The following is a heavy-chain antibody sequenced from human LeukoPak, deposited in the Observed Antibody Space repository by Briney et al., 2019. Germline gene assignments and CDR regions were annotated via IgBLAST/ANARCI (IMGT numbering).Heavy chain of an antibody. V-gene: IGHV1-69*05. D-gene: IGHD2-2*01. J-gene: IGHJ3*02. CDR3: ARDRRPGYCSSTSCYDLYAFDI. Sequence: SVKVSCKASRGTFSSYAISWVRQAPGQGLEWMGGIIPIFGTANYAQKFQGRVTITTDESTSTAYMELSSLRSEDTAVYYCARDRRPGYCSSTSCYDLYAFDIWGQGTMVTVSS. CDR1: RGTFSSYA. CDR2: IIPIFGTA.